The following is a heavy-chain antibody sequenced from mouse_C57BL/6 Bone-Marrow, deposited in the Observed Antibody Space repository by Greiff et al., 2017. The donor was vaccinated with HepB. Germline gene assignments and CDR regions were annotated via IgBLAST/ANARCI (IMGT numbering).Heavy chain of an antibody. Sequence: EVQGVESGGGLVKPGGSLKLSCAASGFTFSSYAMSWVRQTPEKRLEWVATISDGGSYTYYPDNVKGRFTISRDNAKNNLYLQMRHLKSEDTAMYYCAREGLTTVVATKDYWGQGTTLTVSS. D-gene: IGHD1-1*01. CDR3: AREGLTTVVATKDY. CDR1: GFTFSSYA. V-gene: IGHV5-4*01. CDR2: ISDGGSYT. J-gene: IGHJ2*01.